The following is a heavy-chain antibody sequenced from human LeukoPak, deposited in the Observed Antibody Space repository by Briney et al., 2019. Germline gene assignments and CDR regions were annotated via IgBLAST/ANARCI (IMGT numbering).Heavy chain of an antibody. D-gene: IGHD3-10*01. CDR2: ISAYNGNT. CDR3: ARATYYYGSGSYSGSDY. J-gene: IGHJ4*02. CDR1: GYTFTSYG. Sequence: VASVKVSCKASGYTFTSYGISWVRQAPGQGLEWMGWISAYNGNTSYAQKLQGRVTMTTDTSTSTAYMELRNLRSDDTAVYYCARATYYYGSGSYSGSDYWGQGTLVTVSS. V-gene: IGHV1-18*01.